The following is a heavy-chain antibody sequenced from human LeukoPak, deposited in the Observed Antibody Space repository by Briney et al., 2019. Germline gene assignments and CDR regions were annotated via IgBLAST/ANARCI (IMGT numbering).Heavy chain of an antibody. J-gene: IGHJ4*02. CDR2: IIPILGIA. Sequence: ASVKVSCKASGYTFTNYGISWVRQAPGQGLEWMGRIIPILGIANYAQKFQDRVTINADKSTSTVYMALSSLRSEDTAVYYCARGGYGGNGFDYWGQGTLVTVSS. V-gene: IGHV1-69*04. CDR1: GYTFTNYG. D-gene: IGHD4-23*01. CDR3: ARGGYGGNGFDY.